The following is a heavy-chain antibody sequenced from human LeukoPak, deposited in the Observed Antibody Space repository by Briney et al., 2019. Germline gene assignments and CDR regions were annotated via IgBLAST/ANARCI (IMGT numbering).Heavy chain of an antibody. CDR1: GGSISSGNW. V-gene: IGHV4-4*02. CDR2: IYHSGST. J-gene: IGHJ6*02. Sequence: PSGTLSLTCAVSGGSISSGNWWSWVRQPPGKGLEWIGEIYHSGSTNYNPSLKSRVTISLDKSKNQFSLKLSSVTAADTAVYYCARIVVVPAAMNGYYYYYGMDVWGQGTTVTVSS. D-gene: IGHD2-2*01. CDR3: ARIVVVPAAMNGYYYYYGMDV.